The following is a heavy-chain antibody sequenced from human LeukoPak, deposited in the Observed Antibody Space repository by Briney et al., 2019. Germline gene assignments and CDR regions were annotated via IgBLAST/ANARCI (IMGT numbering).Heavy chain of an antibody. V-gene: IGHV3-53*01. CDR3: ARSRSSGYDFLFDY. J-gene: IGHJ4*02. CDR1: GFTVSSNY. D-gene: IGHD5-12*01. Sequence: PGGSLRLSCAASGFTVSSNYMSWVRQAPGKGLEWVSVIYSGGSTYYADSVKGRFTISRDNSKNTLYLQMNSLRAEDTAVYYCARSRSSGYDFLFDYWGQGTLVTVSS. CDR2: IYSGGST.